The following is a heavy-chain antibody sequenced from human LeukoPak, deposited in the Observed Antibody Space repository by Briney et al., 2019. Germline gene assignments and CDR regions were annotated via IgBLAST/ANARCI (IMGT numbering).Heavy chain of an antibody. CDR2: IYYSGST. D-gene: IGHD2-2*01. J-gene: IGHJ4*02. CDR1: GGSISSYY. Sequence: SETLSLTCTASGGSISSYYWSWIRQPPGKGLEWIGYIYYSGSTNYNPSLKSRVTISVDTSKNQFSLKLSSVTAADTAVYYCARAPEGYQPLLYYDYWGQGTLVTVSS. V-gene: IGHV4-59*01. CDR3: ARAPEGYQPLLYYDY.